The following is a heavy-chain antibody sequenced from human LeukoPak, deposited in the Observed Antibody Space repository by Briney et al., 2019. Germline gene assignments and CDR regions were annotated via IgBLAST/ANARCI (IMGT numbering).Heavy chain of an antibody. CDR2: ISGSGGST. CDR3: AKSRWELQDFDY. D-gene: IGHD1-26*01. CDR1: GFTFSSYG. J-gene: IGHJ4*02. V-gene: IGHV3-23*01. Sequence: GGSLRLSCAASGFTFSSYGMSWVRQAPGKGLEWVSAISGSGGSTYYADSVKGRFTISRDNSKNTLYLQMNSLRAEDTAVYYCAKSRWELQDFDYWGQGTLVTVSS.